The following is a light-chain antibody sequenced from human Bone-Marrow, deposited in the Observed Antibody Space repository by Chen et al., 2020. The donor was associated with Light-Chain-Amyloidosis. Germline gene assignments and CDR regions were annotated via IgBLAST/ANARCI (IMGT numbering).Light chain of an antibody. V-gene: IGKV3-20*01. Sequence: EIVLPQSPGTGSLSPGEATNPSCRASQTISSHYLTWYQQKFGQAPRLLIYGSSSRATGIPDRFTRSGSGTDFALTINRREPEDCAMYYCKQYGTSPLTFGGGTKVEIK. CDR1: QTISSHY. CDR2: GSS. J-gene: IGKJ4*01. CDR3: KQYGTSPLT.